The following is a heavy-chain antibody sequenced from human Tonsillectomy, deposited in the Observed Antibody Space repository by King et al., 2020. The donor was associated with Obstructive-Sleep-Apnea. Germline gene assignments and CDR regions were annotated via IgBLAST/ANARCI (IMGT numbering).Heavy chain of an antibody. V-gene: IGHV3-23*04. J-gene: IGHJ3*01. Sequence: VQLVESGGGLVQPGGSLRLSCAASGFTFSNYVMTWVRQAPGKGLDWVSTLCGSGFCTYHTDSVKGRFTISLDSSEKTLYLQMNSLRVDDTAVYYCAITPPYSGRWPRGPFDVWGQGTLVTVSS. CDR2: LCGSGFCT. CDR1: GFTFSNYV. D-gene: IGHD6-13*01. CDR3: AITPPYSGRWPRGPFDV.